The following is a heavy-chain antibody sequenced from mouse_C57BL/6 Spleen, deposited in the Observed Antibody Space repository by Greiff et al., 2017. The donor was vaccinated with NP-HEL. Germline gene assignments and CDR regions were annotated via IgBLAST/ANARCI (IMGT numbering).Heavy chain of an antibody. Sequence: QVQLQQPGAELVKPGASVKLSCKASGYTFTSYWMQWVKQRPGQGLEWIGEIDPSDSYTNYNQKFKGKATLTVDTSSSTAYMQLSSLTSEDSAVYYCARSPPYYGSSHWYFDVWGTGTTVTVSS. J-gene: IGHJ1*03. D-gene: IGHD1-1*01. CDR2: IDPSDSYT. V-gene: IGHV1-50*01. CDR1: GYTFTSYW. CDR3: ARSPPYYGSSHWYFDV.